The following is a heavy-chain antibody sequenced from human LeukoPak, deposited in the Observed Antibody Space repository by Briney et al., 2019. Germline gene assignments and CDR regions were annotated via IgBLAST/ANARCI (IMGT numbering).Heavy chain of an antibody. CDR1: GVSISRYY. D-gene: IGHD1-26*01. CDR2: IFYSGNT. Sequence: PSETLSLTCTVSGVSISRYYWSWVRQPPGQGLEWSGYIFYSGNTISNPSHRSRVTISADTSKNHFSLRLRSVTAADTAVYYCARLAAISGSDYPDDWGEGTLVTVSS. J-gene: IGHJ4*02. V-gene: IGHV4-59*08. CDR3: ARLAAISGSDYPDD.